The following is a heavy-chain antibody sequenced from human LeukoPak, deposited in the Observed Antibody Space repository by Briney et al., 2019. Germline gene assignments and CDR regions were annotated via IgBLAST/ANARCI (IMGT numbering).Heavy chain of an antibody. CDR3: ARELSNHFWSGYQLDY. V-gene: IGHV3-33*01. CDR2: TWYDGSNK. D-gene: IGHD3-3*02. CDR1: GFTFSSSG. J-gene: IGHJ4*02. Sequence: PGGSLRLSCAASGFTFSSSGMHWVRQAPGKGLEWVAVTWYDGSNKYYADSVKGRFTISRDNSKNTLYLQMNSLRAEDTAVYYCARELSNHFWSGYQLDYWGQGTLVTVSS.